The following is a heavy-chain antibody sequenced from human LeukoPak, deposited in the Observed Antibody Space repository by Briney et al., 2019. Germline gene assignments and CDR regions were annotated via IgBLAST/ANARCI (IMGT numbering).Heavy chain of an antibody. V-gene: IGHV1-18*01. CDR3: ARDPPGGIDY. D-gene: IGHD3-16*01. CDR1: GYTFTSSG. J-gene: IGHJ4*02. CDR2: ISGYNGHT. Sequence: ASVKVSCKASGYTFTSSGISWVRQAPGQGLEWMGWISGYNGHTNYVQKLQGRVTMTTDTSTSTAYMELRSLRSDDTAVYYCARDPPGGIDYWGQGTLVTVSS.